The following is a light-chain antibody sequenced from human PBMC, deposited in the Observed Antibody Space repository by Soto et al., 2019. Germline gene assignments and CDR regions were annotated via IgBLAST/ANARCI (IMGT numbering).Light chain of an antibody. CDR1: QSLLHSNGYNY. J-gene: IGKJ4*01. CDR3: MQALQTPT. CDR2: LGS. Sequence: DIVMTQSPLSLPVTPGDPASSSCRSSQSLLHSNGYNYLDWYLEKPGQSPQLLIYLGSNRASGVPDRLSGSGSGTDFTLKISSVEAEEVGVYYCMQALQTPTSGGGTKVEIK. V-gene: IGKV2-28*01.